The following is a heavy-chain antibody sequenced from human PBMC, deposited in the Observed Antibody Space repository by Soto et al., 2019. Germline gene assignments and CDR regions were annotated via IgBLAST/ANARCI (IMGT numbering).Heavy chain of an antibody. CDR2: ISGSGGST. J-gene: IGHJ4*02. Sequence: GGLMRLCRGASGGKSSGYGGSWVSKAKRKGLEWVSAISGSGGSTYYADSVKGRFTISRDNSKNTLYLQMNSLRAEDTAVYYCAKVPRAPYSDYVWGSNPYYFDYWGQGTLVTVS. D-gene: IGHD3-16*01. CDR1: GGKSSGYG. V-gene: IGHV3-23*01. CDR3: AKVPRAPYSDYVWGSNPYYFDY.